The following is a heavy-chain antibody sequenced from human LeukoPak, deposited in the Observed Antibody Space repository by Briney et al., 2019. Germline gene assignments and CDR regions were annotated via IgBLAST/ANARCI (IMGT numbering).Heavy chain of an antibody. CDR3: ARDLRGKSDY. V-gene: IGHV3-74*01. D-gene: IGHD4-23*01. CDR1: GLTFSNYW. CDR2: INPDGSRT. J-gene: IGHJ4*02. Sequence: GGSLRLSCAASGLTFSNYWVHWVRQAPRKGLVWVSRINPDGSRTDDADSVKGPFTISRDNAKNTLYLQMNSLRAEDTAVYFCARDLRGKSDYWGQGTLVTVSS.